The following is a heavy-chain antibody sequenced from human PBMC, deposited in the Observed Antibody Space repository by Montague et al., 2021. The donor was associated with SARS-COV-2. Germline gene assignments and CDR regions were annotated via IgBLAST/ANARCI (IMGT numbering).Heavy chain of an antibody. CDR1: GGSISSRSYY. CDR2: IYYSGST. V-gene: IGHV4-39*01. D-gene: IGHD4-23*01. J-gene: IGHJ3*02. Sequence: SETRSLTCTVSGGSISSRSYYWGWLRQPPGKGLEWIGSIYYSGSTYYNPSLKSRVTISVDTSKNQFSLKLSSVTAADTAVYYCARLRGDYGGTYDTLDIWGQGTMVTVSS. CDR3: ARLRGDYGGTYDTLDI.